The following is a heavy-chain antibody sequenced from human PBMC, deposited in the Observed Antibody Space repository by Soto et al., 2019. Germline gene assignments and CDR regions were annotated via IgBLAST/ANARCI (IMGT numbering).Heavy chain of an antibody. Sequence: QVQLQESGPGLVKPSETLSLTCTVSGGSISSYYWSWIRQPPGKGLEWIGYIYYSGSTNYNPSLMSRFTISVATSKNQSSLKLSSVTAADTAVYYCARAPRGNYGYPSYFDYWGQGTLVTVSS. CDR1: GGSISSYY. V-gene: IGHV4-59*01. J-gene: IGHJ4*02. CDR2: IYYSGST. CDR3: ARAPRGNYGYPSYFDY. D-gene: IGHD3-10*01.